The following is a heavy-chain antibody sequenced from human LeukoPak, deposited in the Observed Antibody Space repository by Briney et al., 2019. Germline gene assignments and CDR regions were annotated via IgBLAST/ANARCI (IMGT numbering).Heavy chain of an antibody. CDR3: AKDPNGDYVGAFDM. CDR1: GFTFSNAW. V-gene: IGHV3-23*01. Sequence: PGGSLRLSCAASGFTFSNAWMSWVRQAPGKGLEWVSSIPVSGDPTYYADSVRGRFTVSRDNSKSSLYLQMNGLRAEDTALYYCAKDPNGDYVGAFDMWGQGTMVTVSS. D-gene: IGHD4-17*01. J-gene: IGHJ3*02. CDR2: IPVSGDPT.